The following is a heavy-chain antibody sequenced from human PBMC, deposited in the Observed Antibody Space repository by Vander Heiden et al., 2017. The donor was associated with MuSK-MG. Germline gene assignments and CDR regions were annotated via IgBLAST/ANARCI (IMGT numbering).Heavy chain of an antibody. J-gene: IGHJ6*03. V-gene: IGHV3-11*01. CDR3: ARGEYYDFWSGVWNYMDV. D-gene: IGHD3-3*01. Sequence: QVQLVESGGGLVKHGGSLRLSCAASGFTFGDYYMSWIRQAPGKGLEWVSYISSSGSTIYYADSVKGRFTISRDNAKNSLYLQMNSLRAEDTAVYYCARGEYYDFWSGVWNYMDVWGKGTTVTVSS. CDR2: ISSSGSTI. CDR1: GFTFGDYY.